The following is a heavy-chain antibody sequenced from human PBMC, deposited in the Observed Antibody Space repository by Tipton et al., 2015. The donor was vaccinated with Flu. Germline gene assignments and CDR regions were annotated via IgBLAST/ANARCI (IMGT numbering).Heavy chain of an antibody. CDR1: GGSIRSSSYY. CDR3: AKDLVVIVPAASWFDP. J-gene: IGHJ5*02. V-gene: IGHV4-39*07. CDR2: VHYSGST. Sequence: LRLSCTVSGGSIRSSSYYWGWIRQPPGKGPEWIGSVHYSGSTYYNPSLKSRVTISVDTSKNHFSLKLSSVTAADTAVYYCAKDLVVIVPAASWFDPWGQGTLVTVSS. D-gene: IGHD2-2*01.